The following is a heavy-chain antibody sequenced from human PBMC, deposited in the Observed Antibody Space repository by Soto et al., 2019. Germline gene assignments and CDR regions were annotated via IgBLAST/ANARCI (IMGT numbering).Heavy chain of an antibody. D-gene: IGHD4-17*01. CDR3: ARRDYSAASLGPFDY. V-gene: IGHV4-59*11. Sequence: QVQLQESGPGLVKPSETLSLTCVVSGGSISSHYWSWIRQPPGSGLEWIGFVHYSGSTNYSPSLKSRVTMSLDTSKSQFSLNLSSVTAADTAFYFCARRDYSAASLGPFDYWVPGILVTVSS. J-gene: IGHJ4*02. CDR2: VHYSGST. CDR1: GGSISSHY.